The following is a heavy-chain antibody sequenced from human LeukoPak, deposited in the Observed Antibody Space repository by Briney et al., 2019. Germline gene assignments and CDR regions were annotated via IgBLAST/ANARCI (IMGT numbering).Heavy chain of an antibody. CDR1: GGSISSYY. CDR2: SYYSGST. D-gene: IGHD3-10*01. CDR3: AGAMVGGFFLTPDCFFAL. V-gene: IGHV4-59*01. Sequence: SETLSLTCTVSGGSISSYYCNWIRQSPGRGLEWIGYSYYSGSTSYNPSLKSRVTISVDTSKNQFSLKPTSVTAADTAVYFCAGAMVGGFFLTPDCFFALWGRGTLVIVSS. J-gene: IGHJ2*01.